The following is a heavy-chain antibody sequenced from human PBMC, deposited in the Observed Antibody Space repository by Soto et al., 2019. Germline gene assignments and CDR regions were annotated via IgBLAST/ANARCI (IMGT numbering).Heavy chain of an antibody. CDR2: IYYSGST. V-gene: IGHV4-59*08. Sequence: SETLSLTCTVSGGSISSYYWSWIRQPPGKGLEWIGYIYYSGSTNYNPSLKSRVTISVDTSKNQFSLKLSSVTAADTAVYYCARHVPYCSNTSHCAYGMDVWGQGTTVTVSS. CDR3: ARHVPYCSNTSHCAYGMDV. J-gene: IGHJ6*02. CDR1: GGSISSYY. D-gene: IGHD2-2*01.